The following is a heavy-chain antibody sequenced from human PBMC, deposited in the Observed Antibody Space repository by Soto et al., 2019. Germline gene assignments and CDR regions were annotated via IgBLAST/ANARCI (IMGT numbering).Heavy chain of an antibody. V-gene: IGHV3-23*01. D-gene: IGHD4-17*01. CDR1: GFTLRTNG. J-gene: IGHJ4*02. Sequence: GGSVRLSCAATGFTLRTNGMSWVRQAPGKGLEWVSSFSGSGADTYYADSLKGRFTISRDNSKNTLYLQMNSLRAEDTALYYCAGHGGYSYLGQGTLVTVSS. CDR2: FSGSGADT. CDR3: AGHGGYSY.